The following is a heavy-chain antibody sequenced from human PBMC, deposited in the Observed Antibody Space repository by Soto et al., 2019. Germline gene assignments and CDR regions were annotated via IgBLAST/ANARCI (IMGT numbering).Heavy chain of an antibody. CDR3: TSVLGYTFEPGKTRYYVMDV. CDR2: LIPVFGSP. Sequence: QVQLVQSGAEVKKPGSSVTVSCKTSGGTFSKDAINWVRQAPGQGLEWMGLLIPVFGSPIYAQKFQGRIRITADESTSTAFMDLSSLRSEDRAVYYCTSVLGYTFEPGKTRYYVMDVWGQGTTVSVSS. J-gene: IGHJ6*02. D-gene: IGHD5-18*01. CDR1: GGTFSKDA. V-gene: IGHV1-69*01.